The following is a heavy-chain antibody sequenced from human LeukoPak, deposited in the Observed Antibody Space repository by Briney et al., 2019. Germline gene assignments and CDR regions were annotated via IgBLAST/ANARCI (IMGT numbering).Heavy chain of an antibody. V-gene: IGHV3-74*01. Sequence: GGSLRLSCAASGFTFSSYWMHWVRQAPGEGLMWVSGINSDGRTTTYADSVKGRFTISRDNAKNSLYLQMNSLRAEDTAVYYCARDRGSVLRFLEWLLGPDYWGQGTLVTVSS. J-gene: IGHJ4*02. D-gene: IGHD3-3*01. CDR2: INSDGRTT. CDR3: ARDRGSVLRFLEWLLGPDY. CDR1: GFTFSSYW.